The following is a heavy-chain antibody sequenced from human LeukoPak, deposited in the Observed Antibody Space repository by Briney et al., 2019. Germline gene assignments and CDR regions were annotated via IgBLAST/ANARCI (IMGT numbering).Heavy chain of an antibody. CDR1: GFTVSSYG. CDR3: AKNREATGTGSYFDY. Sequence: PGGSLRLSCAASGFTVSSYGMHWVRQAPGKGLAWVAVIWYGGSNKYYADSVKGRFTISRDNSKNTLYLQMNSLRAEDTAVYYCAKNREATGTGSYFDYWGQGTLVTVSS. CDR2: IWYGGSNK. J-gene: IGHJ4*02. D-gene: IGHD4-17*01. V-gene: IGHV3-30*02.